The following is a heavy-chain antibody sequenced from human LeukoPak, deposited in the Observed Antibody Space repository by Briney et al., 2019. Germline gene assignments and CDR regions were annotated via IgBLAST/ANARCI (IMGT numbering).Heavy chain of an antibody. CDR3: AREGTARDAFDI. D-gene: IGHD2-21*02. CDR2: ISSDGSDK. V-gene: IGHV3-30-3*01. J-gene: IGHJ3*02. Sequence: GRSLRLSCAASGFTFSYYAMHWVRQAPGKGLEWVAFISSDGSDKYYADSMKGRFTISRDNSKNTLYLQMTSLRGEDTAMYYCAREGTARDAFDIWGQGTMVTVSS. CDR1: GFTFSYYA.